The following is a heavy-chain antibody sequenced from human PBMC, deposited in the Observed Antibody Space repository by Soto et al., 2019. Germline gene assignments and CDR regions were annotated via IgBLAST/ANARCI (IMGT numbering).Heavy chain of an antibody. CDR2: IRSKPYGGTT. Sequence: SLLLSGTTFGFTFVGYGINWFRQAPGKGLEWVGFIRSKPYGGTTEYAASVKGRFTISRDVSKTIAYLQMNSLKIEDTGLYYCTRMDSGYAIFDDWGQGTLVTVSS. V-gene: IGHV3-49*03. CDR1: GFTFVGYG. CDR3: TRMDSGYAIFDD. J-gene: IGHJ4*02. D-gene: IGHD5-12*01.